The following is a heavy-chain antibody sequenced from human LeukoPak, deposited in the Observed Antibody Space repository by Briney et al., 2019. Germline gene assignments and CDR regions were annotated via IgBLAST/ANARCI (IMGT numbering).Heavy chain of an antibody. Sequence: GASVKVSCKASGGTFSSYAISWVRQAPGQGLEWMGGIIPIFGTANYAQKFQGRVTITTDESTSTAYMELSSLRSEDTAVYYCAVGKQRIWGFGEYRGQGTLVTVSS. J-gene: IGHJ4*02. D-gene: IGHD3-10*01. CDR3: AVGKQRIWGFGEY. CDR2: IIPIFGTA. CDR1: GGTFSSYA. V-gene: IGHV1-69*05.